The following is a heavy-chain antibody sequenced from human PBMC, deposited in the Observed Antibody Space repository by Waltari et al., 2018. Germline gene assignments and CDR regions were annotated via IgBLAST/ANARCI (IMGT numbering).Heavy chain of an antibody. Sequence: QVQLQESGPGLVKPSQTLSLTGTVSGGSISSGSYYWSWIRQPAGKGLEWIGYIYTSGSTTDNPPLKSRVTISVDTSKNQFARKLSAVTAADTAVYYCARGGYYYDSSGYDPWGQGTLVTVSS. CDR3: ARGGYYYDSSGYDP. CDR2: IYTSGST. D-gene: IGHD3-22*01. J-gene: IGHJ4*02. V-gene: IGHV4-61*09. CDR1: GGSISSGSYY.